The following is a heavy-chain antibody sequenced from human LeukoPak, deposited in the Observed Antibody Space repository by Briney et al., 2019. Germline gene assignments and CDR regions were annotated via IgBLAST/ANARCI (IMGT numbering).Heavy chain of an antibody. CDR2: IKQDGSEK. CDR1: GFTFSSYW. J-gene: IGHJ3*02. CDR3: ARDQGSLPAAMSAFDI. Sequence: PGGSLRLSCAASGFTFSSYWMSWVRQAPGKGLEWVANIKQDGSEKYYVDSVKGRFTTSRDNAKNSLYLQMNSLRAEDTAVYYCARDQGSLPAAMSAFDIWGQGTMATVSS. D-gene: IGHD2-2*01. V-gene: IGHV3-7*01.